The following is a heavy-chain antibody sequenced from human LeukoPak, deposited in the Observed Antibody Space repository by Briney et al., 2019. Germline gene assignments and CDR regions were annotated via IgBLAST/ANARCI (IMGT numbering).Heavy chain of an antibody. CDR1: GFTVSSNY. J-gene: IGHJ4*02. Sequence: GGSLRLSCTASGFTVSSNYMNWVRQAPGKGLEWVSLIYAGGDTYYPDSVKGRFTLSRDNSKNTVYLQMHSLRVEDTAMYYCATISGLLFYFASWGQGTLVTVFS. CDR2: IYAGGDT. V-gene: IGHV3-66*01. CDR3: ATISGLLFYFAS.